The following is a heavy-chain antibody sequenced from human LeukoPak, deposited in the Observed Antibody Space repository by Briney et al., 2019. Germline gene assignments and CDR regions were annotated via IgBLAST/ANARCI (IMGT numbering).Heavy chain of an antibody. CDR1: GFTFSSYA. J-gene: IGHJ4*02. CDR3: AKLVFGDSSGFVGY. Sequence: GGSLRLSCAASGFTFSSYAMSWVPQAPGKGLEWVSAISGSGGSTYYADSVKGRFTISRDNSKNTLYLQMNSLRAEDTAVYYCAKLVFGDSSGFVGYWGQGTLVTVSS. V-gene: IGHV3-23*01. CDR2: ISGSGGST. D-gene: IGHD3-22*01.